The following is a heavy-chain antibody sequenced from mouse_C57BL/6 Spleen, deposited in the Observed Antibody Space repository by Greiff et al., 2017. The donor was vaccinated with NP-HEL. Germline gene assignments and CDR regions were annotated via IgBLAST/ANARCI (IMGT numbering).Heavy chain of an antibody. J-gene: IGHJ4*01. CDR1: GYTFTSYW. Sequence: QVQLKQPGTELVKPGASVKLSCKASGYTFTSYWMHWVKQRPGQGLEWIGNINPSNGGTNYNEKFKSKATLTVDKSSSTAYMQLSSLTSEDSAVYYCARSWYDYDDAMDYWGQGTSVTVSS. CDR3: ARSWYDYDDAMDY. D-gene: IGHD2-4*01. CDR2: INPSNGGT. V-gene: IGHV1-53*01.